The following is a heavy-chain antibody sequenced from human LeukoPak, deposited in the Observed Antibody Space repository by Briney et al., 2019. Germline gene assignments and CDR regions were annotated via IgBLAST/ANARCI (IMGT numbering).Heavy chain of an antibody. CDR1: GFTFSSYE. CDR3: ARAIGDNYGSGSPQFPQPHMSYYNYMDV. Sequence: PGGSLRLSCAASGFTFSSYEMNWVRQAPGKGLEWVSYISSSGSTIYYADSVKGRFTISRDNAKNSLYLQMDILRAEDTGFYYCARAIGDNYGSGSPQFPQPHMSYYNYMDVWGKGTRVTVSS. D-gene: IGHD3-10*01. J-gene: IGHJ6*03. CDR2: ISSSGSTI. V-gene: IGHV3-48*03.